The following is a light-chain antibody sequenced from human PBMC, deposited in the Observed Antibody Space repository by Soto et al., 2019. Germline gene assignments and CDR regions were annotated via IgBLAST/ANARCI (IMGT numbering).Light chain of an antibody. CDR1: QSVSSY. Sequence: EIVLTQSPATLSWSPGERATLSCRASQSVSSYLAWYQQKPGQAPRLLIYDASNRATGIPARFSGSGSGTDFTLTISRLEPEDFEVYYCQQRSRWPLTFGGGTKVESK. CDR3: QQRSRWPLT. CDR2: DAS. V-gene: IGKV3-11*01. J-gene: IGKJ4*01.